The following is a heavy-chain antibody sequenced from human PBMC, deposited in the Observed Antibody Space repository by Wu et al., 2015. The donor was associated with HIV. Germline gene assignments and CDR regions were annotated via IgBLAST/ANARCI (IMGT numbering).Heavy chain of an antibody. CDR3: ARSAFYGDQDYHYSDVMDV. J-gene: IGHJ6*01. Sequence: QVQLVQSGAEVKKPGSSVKASCKTSGGSFSSYAMNWVRQAPGQGLEWMGRIIPMFGTVNYTQKFQGRVTITADESTKTAYTELSSLRSEDTAIYYCARSAFYGDQDYHYSDVMDVWGQGTTVIVSS. CDR2: IIPMFGTV. D-gene: IGHD4-17*01. CDR1: GGSFSSYA. V-gene: IGHV1-69*13.